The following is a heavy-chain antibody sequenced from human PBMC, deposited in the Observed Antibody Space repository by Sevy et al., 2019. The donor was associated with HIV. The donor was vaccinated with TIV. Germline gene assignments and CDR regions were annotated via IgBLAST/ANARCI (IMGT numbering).Heavy chain of an antibody. J-gene: IGHJ4*02. CDR2: VSYDGTKK. Sequence: VGSLRLSCAASGFAFSNFAMHWVRQAPGKGLEWVAAVSYDGTKKYYSDSVEGRFTISRDNSKNTLFLQMNSLRPEDTAVFYCARQNGDYEFAFDYWGQGTLVTVSS. CDR1: GFAFSNFA. CDR3: ARQNGDYEFAFDY. V-gene: IGHV3-30*04. D-gene: IGHD4-17*01.